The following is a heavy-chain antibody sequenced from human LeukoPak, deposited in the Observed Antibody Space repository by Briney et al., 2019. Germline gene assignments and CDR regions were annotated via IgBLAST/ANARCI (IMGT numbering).Heavy chain of an antibody. V-gene: IGHV4-4*07. D-gene: IGHD6-13*01. CDR3: ARDRGSSLYFDAFDI. CDR1: GGSISSYY. Sequence: SETPSLTCTVSGGSISSYYWSWIRQPAGKGLEWIGRIYTSGSTNYNPSLKSRVTMSVDTSKNQFSLKLSSVTAADTAVYYCARDRGSSLYFDAFDIWGQGTMVTVSS. CDR2: IYTSGST. J-gene: IGHJ3*02.